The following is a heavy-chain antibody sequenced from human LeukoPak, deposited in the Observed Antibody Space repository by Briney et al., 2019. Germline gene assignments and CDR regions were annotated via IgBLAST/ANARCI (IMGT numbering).Heavy chain of an antibody. D-gene: IGHD2-2*01. CDR3: ARDCSSTSCSIWGNYYYYYGMDV. CDR2: ISSSSDYI. Sequence: GGSLRLSCAASGFTFSTYSMNWVRQAPGKGLEWVSSISSSSDYIHYADSLKGRFTISRDNAKNSLYLQMNSLRAEDTAVYYCARDCSSTSCSIWGNYYYYYGMDVWGQGTTVTVSS. CDR1: GFTFSTYS. V-gene: IGHV3-21*01. J-gene: IGHJ6*02.